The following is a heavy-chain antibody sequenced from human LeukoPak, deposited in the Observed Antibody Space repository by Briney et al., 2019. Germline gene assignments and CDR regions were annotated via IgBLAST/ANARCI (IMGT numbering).Heavy chain of an antibody. CDR1: GGSISSSSYY. J-gene: IGHJ5*02. CDR3: ARSGMEHYDILTGVNNGGPEKNWFDP. D-gene: IGHD3-9*01. V-gene: IGHV4-39*07. Sequence: SETLSLTCTVSGGSISSSSYYWGWIRQPPGKGLEWIGSIYYSGSTYYNPSLKSRVTISVDTSKNQFSLKLSSVTAADTAVYYCARSGMEHYDILTGVNNGGPEKNWFDPWGQGTLVTVSS. CDR2: IYYSGST.